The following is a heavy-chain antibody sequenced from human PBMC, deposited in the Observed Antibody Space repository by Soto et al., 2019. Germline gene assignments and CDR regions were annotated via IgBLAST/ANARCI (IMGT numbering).Heavy chain of an antibody. D-gene: IGHD2-8*01. CDR2: IFYSGGT. CDR3: ARLQMVQKVIDY. Sequence: PSETLSLTCTLYVDSISTYYWNWIRQPPGKGLQWIGYIFYSGGTAYNPSLKSRVTISLDMSKKQISLKLSSVTTADTATYFCARLQMVQKVIDYWGQGTLVTVS. CDR1: VDSISTYY. J-gene: IGHJ4*02. V-gene: IGHV4-59*01.